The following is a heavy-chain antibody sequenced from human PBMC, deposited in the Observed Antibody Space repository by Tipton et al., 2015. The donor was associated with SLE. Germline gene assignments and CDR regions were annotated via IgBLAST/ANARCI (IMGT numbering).Heavy chain of an antibody. D-gene: IGHD2-2*01. Sequence: GSLRLSCAASGLTFSSYAMSWVRQAPGKGLEWVSAISGSGGSTYYADSVKGRFTISRDNSKNTLYLQMNSLRAEDTAVYYCARVRSEYCSSTSCSHDAFDVWGQGTMVTVSS. V-gene: IGHV3-23*01. CDR3: ARVRSEYCSSTSCSHDAFDV. J-gene: IGHJ3*01. CDR2: ISGSGGST. CDR1: GLTFSSYA.